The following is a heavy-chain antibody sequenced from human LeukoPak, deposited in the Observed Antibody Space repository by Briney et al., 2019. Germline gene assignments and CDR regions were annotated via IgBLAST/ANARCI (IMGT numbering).Heavy chain of an antibody. Sequence: GASVKVSCKASGYTFTSYGISWVRQAPGQGLEWMGWISAYNGNTNYAQKLQGRVTMTTGTSTSTAYMELRSLRSDDTAVYYCARHPAIAAAGTKIFDYWGQGTLVTVSS. CDR1: GYTFTSYG. V-gene: IGHV1-18*01. J-gene: IGHJ4*02. CDR2: ISAYNGNT. D-gene: IGHD6-13*01. CDR3: ARHPAIAAAGTKIFDY.